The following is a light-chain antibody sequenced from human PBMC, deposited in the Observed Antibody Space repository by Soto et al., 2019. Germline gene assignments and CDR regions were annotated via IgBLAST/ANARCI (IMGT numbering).Light chain of an antibody. CDR2: DAS. Sequence: DIQMPQSPSSLSASVGDRVTITCQASQDISNYLNWYQQKPGKAPKLLIYDASNLETGVPSRFSGSGSGTDFTFTISSLQPEDIATYYWQQYDNLPLTVGPGAKVDIK. V-gene: IGKV1-33*01. J-gene: IGKJ3*01. CDR1: QDISNY. CDR3: QQYDNLPLT.